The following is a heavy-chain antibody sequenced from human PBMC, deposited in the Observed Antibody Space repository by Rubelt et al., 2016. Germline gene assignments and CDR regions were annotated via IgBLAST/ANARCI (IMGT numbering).Heavy chain of an antibody. CDR1: GGSFSGYY. Sequence: QVQLQQWGAGLLKPSETLSLTCAVYGGSFSGYYWSWIRQSPGTGLEWIGEINHSGGTNYNPSLKSRVTISVDTSGNQFSVKLGSVTAADTAVYYCARHRREYYGSGSPLDYWGQGTLVTVSS. D-gene: IGHD3-10*01. CDR3: ARHRREYYGSGSPLDY. CDR2: INHSGGT. V-gene: IGHV4-34*01. J-gene: IGHJ4*02.